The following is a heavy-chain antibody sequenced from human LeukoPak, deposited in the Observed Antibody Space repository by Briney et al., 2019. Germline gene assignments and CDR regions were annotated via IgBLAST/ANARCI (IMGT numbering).Heavy chain of an antibody. J-gene: IGHJ4*02. CDR2: IKEDGSEK. D-gene: IGHD3-22*01. V-gene: IGHV3-7*01. Sequence: GGSLRLSSAASGSTFSNYWMSWVRQAPGKGLEWVANIKEDGSEKYYVDSVKGRFTISRDNAKNSLSLQVNSLSAEDTAVYYCARSRSGYYEDYWGQGTLVTVSS. CDR1: GSTFSNYW. CDR3: ARSRSGYYEDY.